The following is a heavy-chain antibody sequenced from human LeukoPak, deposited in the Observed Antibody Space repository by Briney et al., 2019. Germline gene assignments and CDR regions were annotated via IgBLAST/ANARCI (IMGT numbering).Heavy chain of an antibody. D-gene: IGHD2-15*01. J-gene: IGHJ5*02. CDR3: ARGLRRGQVVAELYWFDP. Sequence: SETLSLTCAVYGGSFSGYYWSWIRQPPGKGLEWIGEINHSGSTNYNPSLKSRVTISVDTSKNQFSLKLSSVTAADTAVYYCARGLRRGQVVAELYWFDPWGQGTLVTVSS. CDR2: INHSGST. CDR1: GGSFSGYY. V-gene: IGHV4-34*01.